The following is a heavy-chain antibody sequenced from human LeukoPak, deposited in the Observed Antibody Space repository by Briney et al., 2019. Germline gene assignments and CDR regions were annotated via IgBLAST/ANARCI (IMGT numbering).Heavy chain of an antibody. J-gene: IGHJ4*02. V-gene: IGHV1-2*02. Sequence: GASVKVSCKASGYTFTGYYMHWVRQAPGQGPEGMGWIHPNSGGTNYAQKFQGMVTVTRDTSISTAYMELSTLRSDDTAVYYCARGGEYSRSSSTYWGQGTLVTVSS. CDR1: GYTFTGYY. D-gene: IGHD6-6*01. CDR2: IHPNSGGT. CDR3: ARGGEYSRSSSTY.